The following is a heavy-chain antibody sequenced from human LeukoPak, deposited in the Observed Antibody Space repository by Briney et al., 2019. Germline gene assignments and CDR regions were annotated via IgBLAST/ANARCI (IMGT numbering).Heavy chain of an antibody. V-gene: IGHV1-2*02. Sequence: ASVKVSCKASGYTFTGYYMHWVRQAPGQGLEWVGWINPNSGDTNYAQKFQGRVTMTRDTSISTAYMELSRLRSDDTAVYYCASDPPLGHSSSWYNYYYMDVWGKGTTVTVSS. CDR1: GYTFTGYY. J-gene: IGHJ6*03. CDR2: INPNSGDT. CDR3: ASDPPLGHSSSWYNYYYMDV. D-gene: IGHD6-13*01.